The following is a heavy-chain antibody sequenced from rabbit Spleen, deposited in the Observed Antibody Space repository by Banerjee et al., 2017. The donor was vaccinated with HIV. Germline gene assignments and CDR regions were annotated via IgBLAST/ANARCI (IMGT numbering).Heavy chain of an antibody. CDR2: IDGSSSGFT. CDR3: TRDTSSNYSSYGMNL. Sequence: QSLEESGGDLVKPGASLTLICTASGFSFSSSDYMCWVRQAPGKGLEWISCIDGSSSGFTYSATWKKGRFTINKTSTTTVTLQMTSLTVADTASYCCTRDTSSNYSSYGMNLWGPGTLVTVS. D-gene: IGHD1-1*01. V-gene: IGHV1S40*01. J-gene: IGHJ6*01. CDR1: GFSFSSSDY.